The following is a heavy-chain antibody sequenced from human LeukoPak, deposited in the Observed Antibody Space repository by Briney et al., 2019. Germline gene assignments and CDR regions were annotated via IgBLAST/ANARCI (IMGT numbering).Heavy chain of an antibody. V-gene: IGHV4-30-4*08. CDR3: ARVVMVRGVIRPYYYYGMDV. CDR2: IYYSGST. D-gene: IGHD3-10*01. CDR1: GGSVSSGSYY. Sequence: PSETLSLTCTVSGGSVSSGSYYWSWIRQPPGKGLEWIGYIYYSGSTYYNPSLKSRVTISVDTSKNQFSLKLSSVTAADTAVYYCARVVMVRGVIRPYYYYGMDVWGQGTTVTVSS. J-gene: IGHJ6*02.